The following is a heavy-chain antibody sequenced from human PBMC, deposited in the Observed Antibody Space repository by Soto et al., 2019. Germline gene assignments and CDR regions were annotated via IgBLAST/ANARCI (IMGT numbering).Heavy chain of an antibody. CDR2: IWYDGSNK. CDR3: ARDLGFYYYGMDV. Sequence: QVQLVESGGGVVQPGRSLRLSCAASGFTFSSYGMHWVRQAPGKGLEWVAVIWYDGSNKYYADSVKGRFTISRDNSKNTLYLQMNSLRAEDTAVYYCARDLGFYYYGMDVWGQGTTVTVSS. J-gene: IGHJ6*02. D-gene: IGHD7-27*01. CDR1: GFTFSSYG. V-gene: IGHV3-33*01.